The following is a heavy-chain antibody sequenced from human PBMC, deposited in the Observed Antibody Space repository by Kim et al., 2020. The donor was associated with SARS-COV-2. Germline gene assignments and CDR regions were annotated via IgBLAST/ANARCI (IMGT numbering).Heavy chain of an antibody. V-gene: IGHV3-23*01. CDR1: GFTFSSYA. D-gene: IGHD3-22*01. CDR2: ISGGGAGT. CDR3: AKGGYDSSPRYFDY. J-gene: IGHJ4*02. Sequence: GGSLRLSCAASGFTFSSYAMSWVRQAPGKGLEWVSAISGGGAGTYYADSVKGRFTISRDNSKNTLYLQMNSLRAEDTAVYYCAKGGYDSSPRYFDYWGQGTLVTVSA.